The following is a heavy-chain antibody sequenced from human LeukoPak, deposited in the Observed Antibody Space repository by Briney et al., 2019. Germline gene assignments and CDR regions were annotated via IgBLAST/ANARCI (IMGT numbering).Heavy chain of an antibody. CDR1: GGSISSYY. V-gene: IGHV4-39*02. J-gene: IGHJ4*02. CDR3: TRSPHSSSWYYPYYFDY. D-gene: IGHD6-13*01. Sequence: SETLSLTCTVSGGSISSYYWGWIRQPPGKGLEWIGSVSYSGSTYYNPSLKSRVTISVDTSKNHFSLKLGSVTAADTAVYYCTRSPHSSSWYYPYYFDYWGQGTLVTVSS. CDR2: VSYSGST.